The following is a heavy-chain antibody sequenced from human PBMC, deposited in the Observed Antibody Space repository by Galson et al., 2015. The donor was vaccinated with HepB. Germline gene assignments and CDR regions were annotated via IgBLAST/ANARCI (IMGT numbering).Heavy chain of an antibody. CDR3: ARDYSSAYYWAREFRPYYFDY. D-gene: IGHD3-22*01. Sequence: SLRLSCAASGFTFSSYSMNWVRQAPGKGLEWVSSISRSSSYIHYADSVKGRFTISRDNAKNSLYLQMNSLRAKDTAVYYCARDYSSAYYWAREFRPYYFDYWGQGTLVTVSS. J-gene: IGHJ4*02. CDR1: GFTFSSYS. CDR2: ISRSSSYI. V-gene: IGHV3-21*01.